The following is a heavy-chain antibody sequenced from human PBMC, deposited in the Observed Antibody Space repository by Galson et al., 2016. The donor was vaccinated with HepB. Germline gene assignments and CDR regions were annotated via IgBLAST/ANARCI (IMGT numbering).Heavy chain of an antibody. J-gene: IGHJ5*02. CDR1: GASVSTGY. CDR3: ARLHSRSLEEFDP. V-gene: IGHV4-59*02. D-gene: IGHD5-24*01. Sequence: ETLSLTCSVSGASVSTGYWSWIRQPPGRGLEWITYISHSGETIYNPSLKSRVTISKDTSKNQFSLKLTSVTAADSAIYYCARLHSRSLEEFDPWGQGTLVTVSS. CDR2: ISHSGET.